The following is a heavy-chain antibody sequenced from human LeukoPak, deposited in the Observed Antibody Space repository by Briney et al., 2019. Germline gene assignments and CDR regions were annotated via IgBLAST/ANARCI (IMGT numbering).Heavy chain of an antibody. CDR2: INTNTGNP. D-gene: IGHD3-10*01. J-gene: IGHJ4*02. CDR1: GYTFSSYA. V-gene: IGHV7-4-1*02. CDR3: ARDLRPYYGPGTYYNVFDY. Sequence: ASVKVSCKASGYTFSSYAMNWVRQAPGQGLEWMGWINTNTGNPTYAQGFTGRFVLSLDTSVSTAYLQISSLKAEDTAVYYCARDLRPYYGPGTYYNVFDYWGQGTLVTVSS.